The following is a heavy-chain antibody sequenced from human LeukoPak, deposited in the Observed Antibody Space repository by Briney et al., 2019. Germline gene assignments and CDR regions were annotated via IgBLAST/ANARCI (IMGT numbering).Heavy chain of an antibody. CDR2: INHSGST. CDR1: GGSFSGYY. Sequence: SETLSLTGAVYGGSFSGYYWSWIRQPPGKGLEWIGEINHSGSTNYNPSLKSRVTISVDTSKNQFSLKLTSVTAADAAVYYCARDPGPYCDTPNSYYDYWGQGTLVTVSS. V-gene: IGHV4-34*01. D-gene: IGHD2-21*01. CDR3: ARDPGPYCDTPNSYYDY. J-gene: IGHJ4*02.